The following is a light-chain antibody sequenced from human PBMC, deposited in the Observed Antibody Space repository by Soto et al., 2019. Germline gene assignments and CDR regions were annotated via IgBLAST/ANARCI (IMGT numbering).Light chain of an antibody. J-gene: IGKJ4*01. V-gene: IGKV1-5*01. CDR3: QEYNSHS. CDR1: QNVFTW. Sequence: IQMTHSPSSLSASVGDRVTITCRASQNVFTWLAWYQHRPGKAPKLLISDASILESGVPSRFSGSGSGTEFTLTITSLQSDDFATYYCQEYNSHSFGGGTKVDIK. CDR2: DAS.